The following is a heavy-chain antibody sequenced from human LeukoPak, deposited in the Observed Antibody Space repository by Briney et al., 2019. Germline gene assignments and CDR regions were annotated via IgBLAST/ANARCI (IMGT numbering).Heavy chain of an antibody. D-gene: IGHD4-11*01. V-gene: IGHV4-59*08. CDR1: GGSISSYY. CDR3: ARHGGGLSWRLTTPDAFDI. CDR2: IYYSGST. Sequence: SETLSLTCTVSGGSISSYYWSWIRQPSGKGLEWIGYIYYSGSTNYNPSLKSRVTISVDTSKNQFSLKLSSVTAADTAVYYCARHGGGLSWRLTTPDAFDIWGQGTLVTVSS. J-gene: IGHJ3*02.